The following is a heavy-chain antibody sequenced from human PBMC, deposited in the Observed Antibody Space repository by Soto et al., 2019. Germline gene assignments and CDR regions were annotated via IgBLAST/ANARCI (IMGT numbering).Heavy chain of an antibody. V-gene: IGHV1-69*12. J-gene: IGHJ3*02. D-gene: IGHD3-16*01. CDR3: ARDRTVTTFSGFGGGSAFDI. CDR2: IIPIFGTA. Sequence: QVQLVQSGAEVKKPGSSVKVSCKASGGTFSSYAISWVRQAPGQGLEWMGGIIPIFGTANYAQKFQGRVTITADEYTSTDYMELSSLRSEGTAVYYCARDRTVTTFSGFGGGSAFDIWGQGTMVTVSS. CDR1: GGTFSSYA.